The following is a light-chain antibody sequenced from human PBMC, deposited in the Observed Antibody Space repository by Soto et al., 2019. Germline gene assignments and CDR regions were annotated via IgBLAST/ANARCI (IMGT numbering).Light chain of an antibody. V-gene: IGLV2-14*01. CDR2: DVT. CDR3: SSYTTSSSYG. Sequence: QSVLAQPASVSGSPGQSITISCTGTSSDVGGYIYVSWYQQHPGKAPKLMIYDVTSRSSGVSYRFSGSKSGNTASLTISGLQAEDEADYYCSSYTTSSSYGFGTGTKVT. CDR1: SSDVGGYIY. J-gene: IGLJ1*01.